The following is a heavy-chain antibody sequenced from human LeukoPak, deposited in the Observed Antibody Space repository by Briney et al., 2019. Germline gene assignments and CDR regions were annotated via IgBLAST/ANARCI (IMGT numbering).Heavy chain of an antibody. CDR1: GFIFGSYW. CDR2: IKQDGSET. D-gene: IGHD6-13*01. Sequence: GGSLRLSCAASGFIFGSYWMSWVRQVPGKGLEWVANIKQDGSETYYVDSVEGRFTISRDNAKNSLFLQMNSLRADDTALYYCARGVTSAWYLRYYFEYWGQGILVTVSS. CDR3: ARGVTSAWYLRYYFEY. V-gene: IGHV3-7*03. J-gene: IGHJ4*02.